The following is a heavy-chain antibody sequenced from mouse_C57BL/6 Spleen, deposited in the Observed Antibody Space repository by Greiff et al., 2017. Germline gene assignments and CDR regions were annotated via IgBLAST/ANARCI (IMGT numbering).Heavy chain of an antibody. CDR2: ISSGSSTI. V-gene: IGHV5-17*01. CDR1: GFTFSDYG. J-gene: IGHJ2*01. D-gene: IGHD1-1*01. CDR3: ASLYYYGSSIDY. Sequence: EVKLMESGGGLVKPGGSLKLSCAASGFTFSDYGMHWVRQAPEKGLEWVAYISSGSSTIYYADTVKGRFTIARDNAKNTLFLQMTSLRSEDTAMYYCASLYYYGSSIDYWGQGTTLTVSS.